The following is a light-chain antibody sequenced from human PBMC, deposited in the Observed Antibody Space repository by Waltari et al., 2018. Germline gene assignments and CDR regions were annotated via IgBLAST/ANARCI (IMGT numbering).Light chain of an antibody. CDR3: QQYGSSVS. V-gene: IGKV3-20*01. CDR2: DAF. Sequence: ESVLTQSPATLSLSPGETATISCRASRSVSANFLAWYQQNPGQARRLLIHDAFRRATGVPDRFSGSGSETDFTLNINRVEPDDFAVYFCQQYGSSVSFGGGTKLEIK. J-gene: IGKJ4*01. CDR1: RSVSANF.